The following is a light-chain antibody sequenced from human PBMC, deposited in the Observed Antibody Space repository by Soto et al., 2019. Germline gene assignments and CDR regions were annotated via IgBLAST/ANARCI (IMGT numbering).Light chain of an antibody. Sequence: EIVLTQSPGTLSLSPGERATLSCSASQSVSSSYLAWYQQKPGQAPRLLIYGASSRATGIPDRFSGSGSGTDFTLTISRLEPEDFAVYYCQHYDSSPMTFGQGTKVEIK. J-gene: IGKJ1*01. CDR1: QSVSSSY. CDR3: QHYDSSPMT. V-gene: IGKV3-20*01. CDR2: GAS.